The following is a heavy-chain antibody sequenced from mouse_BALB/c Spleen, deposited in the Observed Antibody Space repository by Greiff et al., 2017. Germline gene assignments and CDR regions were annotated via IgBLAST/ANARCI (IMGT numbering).Heavy chain of an antibody. CDR2: ISSGGSYT. V-gene: IGHV5-6-4*01. J-gene: IGHJ2*01. CDR1: GFTFSSYT. Sequence: EVQVVESGGGLVKPGGSLKLSCAASGFTFSSYTMSWVRQTPEKRLEWVATISSGGSYTYYPDSVKGRFTISRDNAKNTLYLQMSSLKSEDTAMYYCTRLLRSYYFDYWGQGTTLTVSS. CDR3: TRLLRSYYFDY. D-gene: IGHD1-1*01.